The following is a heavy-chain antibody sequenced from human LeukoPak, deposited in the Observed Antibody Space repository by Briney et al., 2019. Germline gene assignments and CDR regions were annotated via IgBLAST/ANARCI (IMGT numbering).Heavy chain of an antibody. V-gene: IGHV4-61*02. Sequence: PSQTLSLTCTVSGGSISSGSYYWSWIRQPAGKGLEWIGRIYTSGSTNYSPSLKSRVTISVDTSKSQFSLKLSSVTAADTAVYYCAGTYYDFWSGYFPLDYWGQGTLVTVSS. D-gene: IGHD3-3*01. J-gene: IGHJ4*02. CDR1: GGSISSGSYY. CDR2: IYTSGST. CDR3: AGTYYDFWSGYFPLDY.